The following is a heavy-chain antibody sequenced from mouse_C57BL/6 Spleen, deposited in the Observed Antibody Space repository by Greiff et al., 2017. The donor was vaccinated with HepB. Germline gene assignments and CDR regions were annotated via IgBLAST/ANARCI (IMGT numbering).Heavy chain of an antibody. CDR2: IDPSDSET. V-gene: IGHV1-52*01. J-gene: IGHJ2*01. D-gene: IGHD2-3*01. CDR3: AGDEGYFYYFDY. CDR1: GYTFTSYW. Sequence: QVQLQQPGAELVRPGSSVKLSCKASGYTFTSYWMHWVKQRPIQGLEWIGNIDPSDSETHYNHKFKDKATLTVDKSSSTAYMQLSSLTSEDSAVYYCAGDEGYFYYFDYWGQGTTLTVSS.